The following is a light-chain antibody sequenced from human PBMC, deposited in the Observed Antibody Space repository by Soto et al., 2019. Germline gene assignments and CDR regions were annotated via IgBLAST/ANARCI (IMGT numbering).Light chain of an antibody. V-gene: IGKV3-15*01. CDR3: QHDDRWPHT. Sequence: EIVMTQSPATLSVSSGERATLSCRASQNLSRNLAWYQQRPGQAPRLLIHCASTRATGVPARFSGSGSGTDFTLTISSLQSEYFAFYYCQHDDRWPHTFGQGTKLQIK. CDR2: CAS. J-gene: IGKJ2*01. CDR1: QNLSRN.